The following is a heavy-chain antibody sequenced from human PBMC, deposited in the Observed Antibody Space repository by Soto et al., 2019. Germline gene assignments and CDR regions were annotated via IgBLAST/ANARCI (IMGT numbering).Heavy chain of an antibody. CDR3: AKRDGA. CDR1: GFTFSSYA. CDR2: ISHSGGST. D-gene: IGHD3-10*01. J-gene: IGHJ5*02. Sequence: EVQLLESGGGLVQPGGSLRLSCVASGFTFSSYAMRWVRQAPGKGLEWVSTISHSGGSTYYADSVKGRFTISRDNSKNTLSLQRNSLRAEDTAVYYGAKRDGAWGQGTLVTVSS. V-gene: IGHV3-23*01.